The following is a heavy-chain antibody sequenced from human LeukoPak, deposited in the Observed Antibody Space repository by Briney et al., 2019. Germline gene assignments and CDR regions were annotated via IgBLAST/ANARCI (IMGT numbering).Heavy chain of an antibody. D-gene: IGHD6-19*01. CDR1: GFTFSSYA. Sequence: PGGSLRLSCAASGFTFSSYAMSWVRQAPGKGLEWVSAISGSGGSTYYADSVKGRFTISRDNAKNSLYLQMNSLRAEDTAVYYCARAFISSGYIDYWGQGTLVTVSS. CDR3: ARAFISSGYIDY. J-gene: IGHJ4*02. V-gene: IGHV3-23*01. CDR2: ISGSGGST.